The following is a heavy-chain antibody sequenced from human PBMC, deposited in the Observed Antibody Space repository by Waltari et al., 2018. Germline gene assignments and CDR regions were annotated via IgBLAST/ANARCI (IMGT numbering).Heavy chain of an antibody. D-gene: IGHD5-18*01. J-gene: IGHJ4*02. Sequence: QVQLQESGPGLVKPSETLSLTCTVSGGSISSYYWSWIRQPPGKGLEWIGYIYYSGSTNYNPSRKSRVTIAVDTSKNQFSLTLSSVTAADTAVYYCARFLPDRGYNYGYNYWGQGTLVTVSS. V-gene: IGHV4-59*01. CDR2: IYYSGST. CDR1: GGSISSYY. CDR3: ARFLPDRGYNYGYNY.